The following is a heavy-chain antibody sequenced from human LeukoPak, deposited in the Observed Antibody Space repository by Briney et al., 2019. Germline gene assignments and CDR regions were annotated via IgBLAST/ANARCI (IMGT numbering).Heavy chain of an antibody. CDR2: INHSGST. CDR1: GGSFSGYY. Sequence: SETLSLTCAVYGGSFSGYYWSWIRQPPGKGLEWIGEINHSGSTNYNPSLKSRVTISVDTSKNQFSLKLSSVTAADTVVYYCARVRDTYYYDSSGQQFDYWGQGTLVTVSS. J-gene: IGHJ4*02. V-gene: IGHV4-34*01. CDR3: ARVRDTYYYDSSGQQFDY. D-gene: IGHD3-22*01.